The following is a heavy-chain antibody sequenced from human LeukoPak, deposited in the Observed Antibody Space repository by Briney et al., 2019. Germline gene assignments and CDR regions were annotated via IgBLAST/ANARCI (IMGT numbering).Heavy chain of an antibody. CDR3: ARRIVTPSTKWFDA. CDR1: GGTFSSYA. D-gene: IGHD1-26*01. J-gene: IGHJ5*02. CDR2: INPNTGTT. V-gene: IGHV1-2*02. Sequence: GASVKVSCKASGGTFSSYAISWVRQTPGQGLEWVGWINPNTGTTKYGQTLQGRVIMTRDTSISTAYMELSRLRSDDTAMYYCARRIVTPSTKWFDAWGQGTLVTVSS.